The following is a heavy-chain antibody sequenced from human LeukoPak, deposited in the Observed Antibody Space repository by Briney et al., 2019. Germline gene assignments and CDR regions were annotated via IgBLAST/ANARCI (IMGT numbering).Heavy chain of an antibody. V-gene: IGHV1-69*04. Sequence: ASVKVSCTASGGTFSSYAISWVRQAPGQGLEWMGRIIPILGIANYVQKFQGRVTITADKSTSTAYMELSSLRSEDTAVYYCARDHDYGGNSGFDYWGQGTLVTVSS. D-gene: IGHD4-23*01. CDR3: ARDHDYGGNSGFDY. J-gene: IGHJ4*02. CDR1: GGTFSSYA. CDR2: IIPILGIA.